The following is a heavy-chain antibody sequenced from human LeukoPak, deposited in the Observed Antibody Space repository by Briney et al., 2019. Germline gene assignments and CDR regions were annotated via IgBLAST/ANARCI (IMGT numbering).Heavy chain of an antibody. CDR1: GGSFSGYY. J-gene: IGHJ4*02. CDR3: ARGRCDDSSGQIDY. V-gene: IGHV4-34*01. CDR2: INHSGST. D-gene: IGHD3-22*01. Sequence: PSETLSLTCAVYGGSFSGYYWSWIRQPPGKGLEWIGEINHSGSTNYNPSLKSRVTISVDTSKNQFSLKLSSVTAADTAVYYCARGRCDDSSGQIDYWGQGTLVTVSS.